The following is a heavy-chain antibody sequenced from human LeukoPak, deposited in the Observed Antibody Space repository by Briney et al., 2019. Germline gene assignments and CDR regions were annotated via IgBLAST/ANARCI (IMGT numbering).Heavy chain of an antibody. CDR1: GYSFTSYW. CDR2: IYPGDSDT. D-gene: IGHD3-3*01. Sequence: GESLKIPCKCSGYSFTSYWIGWVRQMPGKGLEWMGIIYPGDSDTRYSPSFQGQVTISADKSISTAYLQWSSLKASDTAMYYCARLRSYYDFWSGYYLAGHDAFDIWGQGTMVTVSS. CDR3: ARLRSYYDFWSGYYLAGHDAFDI. V-gene: IGHV5-51*01. J-gene: IGHJ3*02.